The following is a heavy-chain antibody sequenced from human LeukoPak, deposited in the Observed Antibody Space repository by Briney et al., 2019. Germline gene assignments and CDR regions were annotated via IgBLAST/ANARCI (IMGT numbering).Heavy chain of an antibody. J-gene: IGHJ4*02. CDR1: GYSFTTYW. V-gene: IGHV5-51*01. D-gene: IGHD1-1*01. CDR2: IDPGDSDT. Sequence: PGESLKISCKGSGYSFTTYWIGWVRQMPGKGLEWMGIIDPGDSDTRYSPSFQGQVTISADKSISAAYLQWSSLKASDTAMYYCARHERSTTGSLLYDNWGQGTLVTVSS. CDR3: ARHERSTTGSLLYDN.